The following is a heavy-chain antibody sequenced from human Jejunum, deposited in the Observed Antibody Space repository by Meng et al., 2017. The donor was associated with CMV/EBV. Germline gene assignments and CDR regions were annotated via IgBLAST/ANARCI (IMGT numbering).Heavy chain of an antibody. CDR3: AKEREGSMFNEGDY. Sequence: AYCFTFRRHAPGWVRQAPGQGLGWVSSISSTEGETCCAASLRGRFTMSRDNYKNTLYLQKNSLRADETALYYCAKEREGSMFNEGDYWGQGTLVTVSS. J-gene: IGHJ4*02. CDR2: ISSTEGET. V-gene: IGHV3-23*01. CDR1: CFTFRRHA. D-gene: IGHD3-10*02.